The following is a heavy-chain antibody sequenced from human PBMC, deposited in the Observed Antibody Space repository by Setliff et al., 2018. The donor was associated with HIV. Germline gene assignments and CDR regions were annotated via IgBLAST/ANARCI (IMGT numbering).Heavy chain of an antibody. CDR2: IYSSGST. Sequence: PSETLSLTCAVYGGSFSDYYWSWIRQPAGKGLEWIGRIYSSGSTTYSPSLKSRVTILLDPSKNQFSLKLSSVTAADTAVYYCARSRGTQQEEYYFDYWGPGTLVTV. CDR1: GGSFSDYY. J-gene: IGHJ4*02. V-gene: IGHV4-59*10. CDR3: ARSRGTQQEEYYFDY. D-gene: IGHD5-12*01.